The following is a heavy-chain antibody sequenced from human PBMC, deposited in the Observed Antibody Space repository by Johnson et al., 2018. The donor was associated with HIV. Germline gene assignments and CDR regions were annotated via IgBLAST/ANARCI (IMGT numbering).Heavy chain of an antibody. D-gene: IGHD3-16*01. V-gene: IGHV3-13*01. CDR2: IGPAADT. Sequence: VQLVESGGGLVQPGGSLRLSCAASGFTFSSYDIHWVRQATGKGLESVSPIGPAADTYYPGSVKGRFTVSRDNSKNTLYLQMNSLRAEDTAVYYCVRGGSYAGHNSDAFDIWGQGTVVTVSS. CDR1: GFTFSSYD. CDR3: VRGGSYAGHNSDAFDI. J-gene: IGHJ3*02.